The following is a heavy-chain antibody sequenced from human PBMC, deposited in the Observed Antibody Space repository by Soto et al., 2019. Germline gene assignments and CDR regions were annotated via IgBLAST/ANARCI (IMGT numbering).Heavy chain of an antibody. CDR2: IYYSGST. D-gene: IGHD4-17*01. V-gene: IGHV4-39*02. Sequence: PSETLSLTCTVSGGSISSSSYYWGWIRQPPGKGLEWIGSIYYSGSTYYNPSLKSRVTISVDTSKNQFSLKLSSVTAADTAVYYCAREDYGANWFDPWGQGTLVTVS. CDR3: AREDYGANWFDP. CDR1: GGSISSSSYY. J-gene: IGHJ5*02.